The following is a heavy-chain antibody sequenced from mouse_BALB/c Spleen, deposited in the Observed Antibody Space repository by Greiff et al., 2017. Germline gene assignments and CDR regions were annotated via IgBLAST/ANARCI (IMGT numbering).Heavy chain of an antibody. CDR1: GFNIKDTY. V-gene: IGHV14-3*02. D-gene: IGHD2-3*01. CDR3: ARDDGLYAMDY. CDR2: IDPANGNT. Sequence: VQLQQSGAELVRSGASVRLSCTASGFNIKDTYMHWVKQRPEQGLEWIGRIDPANGNTKYDPKFQGKATITADTSSNTAYLQLSSLTSEDTAVYYCARDDGLYAMDYWGQGTSVTVSS. J-gene: IGHJ4*01.